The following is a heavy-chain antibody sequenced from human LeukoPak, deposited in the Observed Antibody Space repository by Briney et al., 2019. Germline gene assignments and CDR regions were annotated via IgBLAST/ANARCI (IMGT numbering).Heavy chain of an antibody. CDR3: ARVQYCTNGVCYISAFDI. Sequence: ASVKVSCKASGYTFTSYGISWVRQAPGQGLEWMGWISAYNGNTNYAQKLQGRVTMTTDTSTSTAYMELRSLRSDDTAVYHCARVQYCTNGVCYISAFDIWGQGTMVTVSS. D-gene: IGHD2-8*01. CDR1: GYTFTSYG. J-gene: IGHJ3*02. V-gene: IGHV1-18*01. CDR2: ISAYNGNT.